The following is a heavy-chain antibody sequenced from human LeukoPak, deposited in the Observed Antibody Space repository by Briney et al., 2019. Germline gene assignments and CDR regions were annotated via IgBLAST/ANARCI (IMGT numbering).Heavy chain of an antibody. CDR2: IYSGGST. CDR1: GFTVSSNY. Sequence: GGSLRPSCAASGFTVSSNYMSWVRQAPGKGLEWVSVIYSGGSTYYADSVKGRFTISRDNSKNTLYLQMNSLRAEDTAVYYCASFPTGIAAAEGDYWGQGTLVTVSS. V-gene: IGHV3-66*02. CDR3: ASFPTGIAAAEGDY. D-gene: IGHD6-25*01. J-gene: IGHJ4*02.